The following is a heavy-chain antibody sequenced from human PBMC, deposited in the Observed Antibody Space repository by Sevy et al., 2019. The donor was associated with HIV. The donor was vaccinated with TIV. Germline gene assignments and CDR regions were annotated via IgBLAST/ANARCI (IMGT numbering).Heavy chain of an antibody. V-gene: IGHV3-7*01. CDR1: GFTFSANG. J-gene: IGHJ4*02. D-gene: IGHD3-16*01. CDR3: AHETFGRFDS. CDR2: IKGDGRDK. Sequence: GGSLRLSCAASGFTFSANGMNWVRQAPGKGLEWVANIKGDGRDKHYVDSVEGRFTISRDNAKNLLYLQMNSLRVEDTAVYSCAHETFGRFDSWGQGTLVTVSS.